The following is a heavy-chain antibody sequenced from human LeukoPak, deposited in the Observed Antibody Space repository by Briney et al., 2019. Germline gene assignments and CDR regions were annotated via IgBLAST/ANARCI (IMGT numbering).Heavy chain of an antibody. CDR3: AKEGRDYGDYGGGFDY. CDR1: GFTFSSYG. Sequence: PGGSLRLSCAASGFTFSSYGMHWVRQAPGKGLEWVAVISYDGSNKYYADSVKGRFTISRDNSKNTLYLQMNSLRAEDTAVYYCAKEGRDYGDYGGGFDYWGQGTLVTVSS. D-gene: IGHD4-17*01. CDR2: ISYDGSNK. V-gene: IGHV3-30*18. J-gene: IGHJ4*02.